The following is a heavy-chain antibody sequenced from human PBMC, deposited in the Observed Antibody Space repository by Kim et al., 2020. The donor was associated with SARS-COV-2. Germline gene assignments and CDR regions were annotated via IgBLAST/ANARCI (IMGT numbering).Heavy chain of an antibody. V-gene: IGHV4-4*02. J-gene: IGHJ3*02. D-gene: IGHD4-17*01. CDR3: ARGKPSPYGAAFDI. Sequence: NPSLKSRVTISVDKSKNQFSLKLSSVTAADTAVYYCARGKPSPYGAAFDIWGQGTMVTVSS.